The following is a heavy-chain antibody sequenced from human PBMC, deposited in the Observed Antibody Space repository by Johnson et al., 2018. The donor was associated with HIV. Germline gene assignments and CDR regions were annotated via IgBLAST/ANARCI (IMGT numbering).Heavy chain of an antibody. Sequence: QLVESGGGLVQPGRSLRLSCAASGFTFDDYAMHWVRQAPGKGLEWVSGISWNSGSIGYADSVKGRFTISRDNAKNSLYLQMNSLRAEDTALYYCAKVGAQQWDAFDIWGQGTMVTVSS. V-gene: IGHV3-9*01. CDR3: AKVGAQQWDAFDI. CDR2: ISWNSGSI. D-gene: IGHD3-16*01. J-gene: IGHJ3*02. CDR1: GFTFDDYA.